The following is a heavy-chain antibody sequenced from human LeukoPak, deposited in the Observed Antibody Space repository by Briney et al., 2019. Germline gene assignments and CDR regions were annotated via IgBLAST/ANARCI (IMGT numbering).Heavy chain of an antibody. CDR2: ISGSGGST. CDR1: GFTFSSYA. J-gene: IGHJ4*02. CDR3: AKDRSRFTSFDY. V-gene: IGHV3-23*01. Sequence: GGSLRLSCAASGFTFSSYAMSWVRQAPGKGLEWVSAISGSGGSTYYADSVKGRFTISRDNPKNTLYLQMNSLRAEDTAVYYCAKDRSRFTSFDYWGQGTLVTVSS. D-gene: IGHD3-10*01.